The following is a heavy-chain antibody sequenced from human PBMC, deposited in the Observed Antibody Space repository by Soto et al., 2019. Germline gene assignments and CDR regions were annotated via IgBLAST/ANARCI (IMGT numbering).Heavy chain of an antibody. Sequence: GGSLRLSCAASGFNFTSYAMSWVRQAPGKGLEWVSAITGRAGSTYYAESQKGRFTNSRDNSKNTLYLQMNSLRAEDTAVSYFAKDKPSRAARPRYYYYGMDVWGRGTTVNVSS. V-gene: IGHV3-23*01. J-gene: IGHJ6*02. CDR2: ITGRAGST. D-gene: IGHD6-6*01. CDR3: AKDKPSRAARPRYYYYGMDV. CDR1: GFNFTSYA.